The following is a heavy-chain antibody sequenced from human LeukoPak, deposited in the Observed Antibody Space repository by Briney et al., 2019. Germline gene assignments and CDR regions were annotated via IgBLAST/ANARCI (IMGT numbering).Heavy chain of an antibody. CDR1: GYIFKTYG. J-gene: IGHJ6*02. V-gene: IGHV1-18*01. CDR3: ARILVALYGLDV. Sequence: ASVKVSCKASGYIFKTYGISWVRQAPGQGLEWMGWISSFNGNTHYAERLQGRVSMTTDASTSTAYMELRSLTSDDTAVYYCARILVALYGLDVWGRGTTVIVSS. D-gene: IGHD3-3*01. CDR2: ISSFNGNT.